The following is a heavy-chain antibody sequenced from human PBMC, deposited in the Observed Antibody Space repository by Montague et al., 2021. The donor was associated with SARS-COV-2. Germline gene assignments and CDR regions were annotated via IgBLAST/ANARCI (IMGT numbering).Heavy chain of an antibody. CDR3: AREKIWFGEFPWPYGMDV. CDR1: KFTFSSYA. CDR2: ISYDGSNK. D-gene: IGHD3-10*01. V-gene: IGHV3-30*04. Sequence: SLRLSCAASKFTFSSYAMHWVRQAPGKGLEWVAVISYDGSNKYYVDSVXGRFTISRDNSKNTLYLQMNSLRAEDTAVYYCAREKIWFGEFPWPYGMDVWGQGTTVTVSS. J-gene: IGHJ6*02.